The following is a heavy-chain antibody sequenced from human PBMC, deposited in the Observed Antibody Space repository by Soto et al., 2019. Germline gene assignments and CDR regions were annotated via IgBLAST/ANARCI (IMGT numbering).Heavy chain of an antibody. CDR3: ARSDSSSSWFDY. J-gene: IGHJ4*02. Sequence: SVKVSCKASGGTFSSYAISWVRQAPGQGLEWMGGIIPIFGTANYAQKFQGRVTITADKSTSTAYMELSSLRSEDTAVYYCARSDSSSSWFDYWGQGTLVTVSS. CDR2: IIPIFGTA. V-gene: IGHV1-69*06. D-gene: IGHD6-6*01. CDR1: GGTFSSYA.